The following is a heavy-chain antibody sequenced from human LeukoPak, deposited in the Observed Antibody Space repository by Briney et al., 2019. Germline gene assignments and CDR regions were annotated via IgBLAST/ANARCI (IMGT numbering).Heavy chain of an antibody. J-gene: IGHJ6*03. D-gene: IGHD1-26*01. CDR3: ARELIVGATWHYYYYMDV. Sequence: GGSLRLSCAASGFTFSSYWMSWVRQAPGKGLEWVANIKQDGSEKYYVDSVKGRYTISRDNAKNSLYLQMNSLRAEDTAVYYCARELIVGATWHYYYYMDVWGKGTTVTVSS. CDR2: IKQDGSEK. V-gene: IGHV3-7*01. CDR1: GFTFSSYW.